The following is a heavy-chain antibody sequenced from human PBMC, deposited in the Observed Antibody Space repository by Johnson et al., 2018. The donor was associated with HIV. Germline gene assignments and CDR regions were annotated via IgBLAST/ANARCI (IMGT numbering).Heavy chain of an antibody. Sequence: EVQLVESGGGLVQPGGSLRLSCAASGFTFSSYWMSWVRQAPGKGLEWVANIKQDGSEKYYVDSVKGRFTISRDNAKNSLYLQMNSLRAEDTAVYYCARGGEYSSSLYAFDIWGQGTMVTVSS. J-gene: IGHJ3*02. D-gene: IGHD6-13*01. CDR1: GFTFSSYW. CDR3: ARGGEYSSSLYAFDI. CDR2: IKQDGSEK. V-gene: IGHV3-7*01.